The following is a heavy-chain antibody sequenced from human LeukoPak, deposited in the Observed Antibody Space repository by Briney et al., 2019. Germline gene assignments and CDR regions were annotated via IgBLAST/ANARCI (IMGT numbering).Heavy chain of an antibody. Sequence: GGSLRLSCAASGFTFSSYGMHWVRQAPGKGLEWVAVISYDGSNKYYADSVKGRFTISGDNSKNTLYLQMNSLRAEDTAVYYCANLGRAEYFQHWGQGTLVTVSS. CDR3: ANLGRAEYFQH. CDR2: ISYDGSNK. J-gene: IGHJ1*01. V-gene: IGHV3-30*18. CDR1: GFTFSSYG.